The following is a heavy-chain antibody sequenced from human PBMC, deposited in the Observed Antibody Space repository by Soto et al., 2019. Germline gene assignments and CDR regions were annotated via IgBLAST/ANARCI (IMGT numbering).Heavy chain of an antibody. Sequence: ASVKVSCKASGYTFDRYGISWVRQAPGQGLEWMGWISTYNGNTNYAQKLKGRVTMTTDTFTSTAYMELRSLTSDDTAIYYCARDDREHTKSPAPDHWGQGTLVTVSS. V-gene: IGHV1-18*01. J-gene: IGHJ4*02. D-gene: IGHD1-26*01. CDR3: ARDDREHTKSPAPDH. CDR2: ISTYNGNT. CDR1: GYTFDRYG.